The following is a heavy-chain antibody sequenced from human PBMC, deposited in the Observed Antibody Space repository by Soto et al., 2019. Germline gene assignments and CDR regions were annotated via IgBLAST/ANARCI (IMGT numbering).Heavy chain of an antibody. CDR1: GGSFSGYY. CDR3: ARVKGVTIFGVVIATQNWFDP. V-gene: IGHV4-34*01. J-gene: IGHJ5*02. D-gene: IGHD3-3*01. CDR2: INHSEST. Sequence: SETLSLTCAVYGGSFSGYYWSWIRQPPGKGLEWIGEINHSESTNYNPSLKSRVTISVDTSKNQFSLKLSSVTAADTAVYYCARVKGVTIFGVVIATQNWFDPWGQGTLVTVSS.